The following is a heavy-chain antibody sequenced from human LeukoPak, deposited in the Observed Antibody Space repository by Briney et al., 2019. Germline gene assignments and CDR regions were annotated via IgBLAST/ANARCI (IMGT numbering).Heavy chain of an antibody. CDR3: ARGRRNGDYVSYSY. J-gene: IGHJ4*02. D-gene: IGHD4-17*01. Sequence: PSETLSLTCAVYGGSFSGYYWSWIRQPPGKGLEWIGEINHSGSTNYNPSLKSRVTISVDTSKNQFSLKLSSVTAADTAVYYCARGRRNGDYVSYSYWGQGTLVTVSS. V-gene: IGHV4-34*01. CDR2: INHSGST. CDR1: GGSFSGYY.